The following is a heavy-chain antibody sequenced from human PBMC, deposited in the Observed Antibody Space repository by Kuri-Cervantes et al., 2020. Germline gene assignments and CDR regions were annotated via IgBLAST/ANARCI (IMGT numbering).Heavy chain of an antibody. D-gene: IGHD1-26*01. CDR2: IIPIFGTA. CDR3: ATPPGLVGATRLYFQH. CDR1: GGTFSSYA. V-gene: IGHV1-69*13. J-gene: IGHJ1*01. Sequence: SVKVSCKASGGTFSSYAISWVRQAPGQGLEWMGGIIPIFGTANYAQKFQGRVTITADESTSTAYMELSSLRSEDTAVYYCATPPGLVGATRLYFQHWGQGTLVTVSS.